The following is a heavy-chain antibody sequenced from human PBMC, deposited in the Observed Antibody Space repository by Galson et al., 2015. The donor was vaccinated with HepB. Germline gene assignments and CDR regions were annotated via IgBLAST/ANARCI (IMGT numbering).Heavy chain of an antibody. CDR3: ARDRGSSSHFDY. D-gene: IGHD6-13*01. Sequence: SLRLSCAASGFSFSSFGMNWVRQAPGKGLEWVSSISSSSTFIYFADSVKGRFTISRDNAKNSLYLQMNSLRAEDTAVYYCARDRGSSSHFDYWGQGTPVTVSS. CDR1: GFSFSSFG. CDR2: ISSSSTFI. J-gene: IGHJ4*02. V-gene: IGHV3-21*01.